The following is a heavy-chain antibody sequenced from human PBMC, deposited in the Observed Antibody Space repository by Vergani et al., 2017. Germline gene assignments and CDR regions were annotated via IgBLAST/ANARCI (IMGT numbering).Heavy chain of an antibody. CDR1: GFTFSSYG. D-gene: IGHD3-22*01. J-gene: IGHJ6*02. CDR2: IWYDGSNK. V-gene: IGHV3-33*01. CDR3: ARDSDYYDSSGYYYYYYGMDV. Sequence: QVQLVESGGGVVQPGRSLRLSCAASGFTFSSYGMHWVRQAPGKGLEWVAVIWYDGSNKYYADSVKGRFTISRDNSKNTLYLQMKSLRAEDTAVYYCARDSDYYDSSGYYYYYYGMDVWGQGTTVTVSS.